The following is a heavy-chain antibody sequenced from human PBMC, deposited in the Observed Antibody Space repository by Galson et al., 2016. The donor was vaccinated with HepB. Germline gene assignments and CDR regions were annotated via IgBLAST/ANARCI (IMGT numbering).Heavy chain of an antibody. J-gene: IGHJ4*02. CDR2: ISTTSTYI. D-gene: IGHD3-9*01. Sequence: SLRLSCAASGFSSTSYSMNWVRQAPGKGLEWVSFISTTSTYIYYADSVTGRFTISRDNAKSSLYLQMNSLRAEDTAVYYCAKNDILAGYSAFDYWGQGTLVTVSS. CDR3: AKNDILAGYSAFDY. CDR1: GFSSTSYS. V-gene: IGHV3-21*01.